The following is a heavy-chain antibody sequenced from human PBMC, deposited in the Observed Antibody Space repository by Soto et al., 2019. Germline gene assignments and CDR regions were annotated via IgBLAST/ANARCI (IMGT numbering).Heavy chain of an antibody. CDR2: ISYDGSNK. D-gene: IGHD5-18*01. CDR1: GFTFSSYA. J-gene: IGHJ6*02. CDR3: ARDNSYGYSFLYYYGMDV. V-gene: IGHV3-30-3*01. Sequence: GGSLRLSCAASGFTFSSYAMHWVRQAPGKGLEWVAVISYDGSNKYYADSVKGRFTISRDNSKNTLYLQMNSLRAEDTAVYYCARDNSYGYSFLYYYGMDVWGQGTTVTVSS.